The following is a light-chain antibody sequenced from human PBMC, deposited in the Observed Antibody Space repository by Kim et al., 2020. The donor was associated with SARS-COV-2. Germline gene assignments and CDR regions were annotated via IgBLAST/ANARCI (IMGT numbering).Light chain of an antibody. CDR3: HQYYGSPT. CDR2: RGS. J-gene: IGKJ4*01. Sequence: RDTHICTSILSLSHRPSNPNYLALVQQTPGQPPRLLIYRGSTRRSGVSDRFSGSGSGTSFTLTIISLQPEDVALYYCHQYYGSPTFGGRTKVDIK. CDR1: LSLSHRPSNPNY. V-gene: IGKV4-1*01.